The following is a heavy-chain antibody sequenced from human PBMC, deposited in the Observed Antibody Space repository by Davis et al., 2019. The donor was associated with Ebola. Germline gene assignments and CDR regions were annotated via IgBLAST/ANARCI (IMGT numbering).Heavy chain of an antibody. J-gene: IGHJ5*02. V-gene: IGHV3-53*01. CDR2: IYSGGST. Sequence: GGSLRLSCAASGFTVSSNYMSWVRQAPGKGLAWVSVIYSGGSTYYADSVKGRFTISRHNSKNTLYLQMNSLRAEDTAVYYCARAGAVAGIRWFDPWGQGTLVTVSS. D-gene: IGHD6-19*01. CDR1: GFTVSSNY. CDR3: ARAGAVAGIRWFDP.